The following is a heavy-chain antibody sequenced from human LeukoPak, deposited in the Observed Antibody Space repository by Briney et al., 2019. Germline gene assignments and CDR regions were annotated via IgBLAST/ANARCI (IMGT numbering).Heavy chain of an antibody. CDR3: ARAHYASSNIKVPFDV. Sequence: ASVKVSCKASGYTFTNYYMHWVRHAPGQGLEWMGVIDPSAGSTTYAQKFQGRVTMTRDTATSTVYMELSSLRSDDTAVYYCARAHYASSNIKVPFDVWGKGTTVTVSS. CDR1: GYTFTNYY. J-gene: IGHJ6*04. D-gene: IGHD3-22*01. V-gene: IGHV1-46*01. CDR2: IDPSAGST.